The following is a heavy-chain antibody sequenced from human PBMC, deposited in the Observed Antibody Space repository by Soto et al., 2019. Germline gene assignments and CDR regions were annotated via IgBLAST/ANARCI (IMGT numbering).Heavy chain of an antibody. Sequence: VSLRLSCAASGFTFSSYAMSWVRQAPGKGLEWVSAISGSGGSTYYADSVRGRFTISRDNSKNTLYLQMNSLRAEDTAVYNCRRGATDSSTGSRIFEGWGRGTLVTVTS. D-gene: IGHD3-10*01. CDR2: ISGSGGST. CDR3: RRGATDSSTGSRIFEG. V-gene: IGHV3-23*01. J-gene: IGHJ4*02. CDR1: GFTFSSYA.